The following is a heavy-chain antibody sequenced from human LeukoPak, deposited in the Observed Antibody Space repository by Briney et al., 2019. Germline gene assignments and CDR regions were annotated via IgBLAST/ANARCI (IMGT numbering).Heavy chain of an antibody. Sequence: KTGGSLRLSCVASGFTFSSCSMNWVRQAPGKGLEWVSSISSSSSYIYYADSVKGRFTISRDNAKNSLYLQMNSLRAEDTAVYYCARESSSWYDIDYWGQGTLVTVSS. CDR3: ARESSSWYDIDY. J-gene: IGHJ4*02. CDR2: ISSSSSYI. V-gene: IGHV3-21*01. CDR1: GFTFSSCS. D-gene: IGHD6-13*01.